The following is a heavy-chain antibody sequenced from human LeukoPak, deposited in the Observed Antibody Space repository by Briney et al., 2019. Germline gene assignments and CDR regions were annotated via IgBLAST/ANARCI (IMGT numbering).Heavy chain of an antibody. V-gene: IGHV3-48*01. CDR2: ISSSSSTI. D-gene: IGHD2-2*01. J-gene: IGHJ4*02. Sequence: GGSLRPSCAASGFTFSSYSMNWVRQAPGKGLEWVSYISSSSSTIYYADSVKGRFTISRDNADNSLYLQMNRLRAEDTAVYYCARGYCSTSVCYNEVIGHWGQGTLVTVSS. CDR1: GFTFSSYS. CDR3: ARGYCSTSVCYNEVIGH.